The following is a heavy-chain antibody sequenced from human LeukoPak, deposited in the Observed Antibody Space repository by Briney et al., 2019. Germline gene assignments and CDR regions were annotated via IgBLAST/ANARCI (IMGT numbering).Heavy chain of an antibody. V-gene: IGHV3-23*01. CDR2: ISGSGGST. CDR1: GFTFSSYG. D-gene: IGHD3-22*01. CDR3: ARSYYYDSSGYPTAFDY. J-gene: IGHJ4*02. Sequence: GGSLRLSCAASGFTFSSYGMSWVRQAPGKGLEWVSAISGSGGSTYYADSVKGRFTISRDNSKNTLYLQMNSLRAEDTAVYYCARSYYYDSSGYPTAFDYWGQGTLVTVSS.